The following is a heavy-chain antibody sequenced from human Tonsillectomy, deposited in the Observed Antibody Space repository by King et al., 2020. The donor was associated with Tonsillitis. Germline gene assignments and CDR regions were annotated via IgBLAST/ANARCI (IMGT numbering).Heavy chain of an antibody. D-gene: IGHD3-22*01. CDR2: IIPIFGTA. V-gene: IGHV1-69*01. CDR3: ASLYYYDSSGYTERGNFDY. J-gene: IGHJ4*02. CDR1: GGTFSSYA. Sequence: VQLVESGAEVKKPGSSVKVSCTASGGTFSSYAISWVRQAPGQGLEWMGGIIPIFGTANYAQKFQGRVTITADESTSTAYMELSSLRSEDTAVYYCASLYYYDSSGYTERGNFDYWGQGTLVTVSS.